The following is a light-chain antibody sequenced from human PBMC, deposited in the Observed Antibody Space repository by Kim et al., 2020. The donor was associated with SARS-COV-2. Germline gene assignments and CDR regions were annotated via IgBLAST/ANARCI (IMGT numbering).Light chain of an antibody. Sequence: SYELTQPPSVSVSPGQTASITCSGDKLGDKYACWYQQRPGQSPVLVIYQDTKRPSGIPERFSGPNSGNTASLTIGGTQAMDEADYYRQAWDSSTVVFGVG. CDR2: QDT. J-gene: IGLJ2*01. CDR3: QAWDSSTVV. CDR1: KLGDKY. V-gene: IGLV3-1*01.